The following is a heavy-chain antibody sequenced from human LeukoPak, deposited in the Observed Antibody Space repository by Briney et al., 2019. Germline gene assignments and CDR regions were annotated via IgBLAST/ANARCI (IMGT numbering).Heavy chain of an antibody. D-gene: IGHD3-22*01. CDR1: GFTFSDYY. V-gene: IGHV3-11*01. CDR2: ISSSGSTI. Sequence: PGGSLRLSCAASGFTFSDYYMSWIRQAPGKGLGWVSYISSSGSTIYYADSVKGRFTISRDNAKNSLYLQMNSLRAEDTAVYYCARVLYYDSSGYYEGWFDPWGQGTLVTVSS. J-gene: IGHJ5*02. CDR3: ARVLYYDSSGYYEGWFDP.